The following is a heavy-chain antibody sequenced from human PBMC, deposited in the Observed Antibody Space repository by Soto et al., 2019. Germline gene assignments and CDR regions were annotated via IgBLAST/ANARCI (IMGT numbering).Heavy chain of an antibody. CDR1: GGSISSYY. CDR2: IYYSGTT. CDR3: ARVPDV. Sequence: SETLSLTCTVSGGSISSYYWSWIRQPPGKGLEWIGYIYYSGTTYYNPSLKSRVTISVDRSKNQFSLKLSSVTAADTAVYYCARVPDVWGQGTTVTVSS. J-gene: IGHJ6*02. V-gene: IGHV4-59*12.